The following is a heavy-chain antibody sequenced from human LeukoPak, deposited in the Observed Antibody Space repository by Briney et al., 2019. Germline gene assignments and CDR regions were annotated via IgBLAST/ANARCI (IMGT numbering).Heavy chain of an antibody. V-gene: IGHV1-46*01. D-gene: IGHD3-16*01. CDR3: ARARWGIDAFDI. Sequence: ASVKVSCKASGYTFTSYYMHWVRQAPGQGLEWMGIINPSGGSTSYAQKSQGRVTMTRDTSTSTVYMELSSLRSEDTAVYYCARARWGIDAFDIWGQGTMVTVSS. CDR1: GYTFTSYY. CDR2: INPSGGST. J-gene: IGHJ3*02.